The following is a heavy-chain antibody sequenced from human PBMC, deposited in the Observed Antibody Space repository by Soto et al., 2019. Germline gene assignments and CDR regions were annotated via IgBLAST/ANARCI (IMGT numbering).Heavy chain of an antibody. Sequence: PSETLSLTCAVYGGSFSGYYWSWIRQPPGKGLEWTGEINHSGSTNYNPSLKRRVTISVDTPKNQFSLKLSSVTAADTAVYYCARRKLRHCWNYARPTDGMDVWGQGTTVTVSS. CDR2: INHSGST. J-gene: IGHJ6*02. CDR1: GGSFSGYY. D-gene: IGHD1-7*01. CDR3: ARRKLRHCWNYARPTDGMDV. V-gene: IGHV4-34*01.